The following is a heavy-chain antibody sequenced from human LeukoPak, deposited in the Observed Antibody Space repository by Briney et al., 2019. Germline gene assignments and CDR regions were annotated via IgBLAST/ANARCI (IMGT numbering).Heavy chain of an antibody. CDR1: GFTVSSSY. D-gene: IGHD3-9*01. CDR2: IYRDGST. V-gene: IGHV3-53*01. J-gene: IGHJ4*02. CDR3: ARGVVRYFDY. Sequence: GGSLRLSCAASGFTVSSSYLSWVRQAPGKGLEWISLIYRDGSTFYAGSVKGRFTISRDNSKNTLSLQMNSLRAEDTAVYYCARGVVRYFDYWGQGALVTVSS.